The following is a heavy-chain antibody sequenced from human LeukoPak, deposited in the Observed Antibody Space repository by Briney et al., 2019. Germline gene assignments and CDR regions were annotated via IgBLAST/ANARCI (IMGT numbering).Heavy chain of an antibody. CDR1: GYSFSIYW. J-gene: IGHJ4*02. Sequence: GESLKISCKGSGYSFSIYWIGWVRQMPGKGLEWMGIIYPVDSDTRYSPSFQGQVTISAGKSTSTAYLQWSSLKASDTAMYYCARRTSFMTGFIDYWGQGTLVTVSS. D-gene: IGHD3-9*01. CDR2: IYPVDSDT. V-gene: IGHV5-51*01. CDR3: ARRTSFMTGFIDY.